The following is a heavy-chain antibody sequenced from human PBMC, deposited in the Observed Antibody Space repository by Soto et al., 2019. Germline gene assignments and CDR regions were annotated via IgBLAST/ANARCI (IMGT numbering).Heavy chain of an antibody. Sequence: PSETLSLTCAVYGGSFSGYYWSWIRPPPGKGLEWIGEINHSGSTNYNPSLKSRVTISVDTSKNQFSLKLSSVTAADTAVYYCARVNYYDSSGYHYFDYWSQGTLVTV. V-gene: IGHV4-34*01. CDR2: INHSGST. J-gene: IGHJ4*02. CDR3: ARVNYYDSSGYHYFDY. CDR1: GGSFSGYY. D-gene: IGHD3-22*01.